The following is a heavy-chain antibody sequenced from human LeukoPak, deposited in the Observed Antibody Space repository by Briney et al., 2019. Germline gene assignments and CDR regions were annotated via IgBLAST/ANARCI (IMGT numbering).Heavy chain of an antibody. CDR2: LYHSDSI. V-gene: IGHV4-38-2*02. CDR3: ARQHDSYHYYYVDV. J-gene: IGHJ6*03. CDR1: GYSISSGYY. Sequence: PSETLSLTCTVSGYSISSGYYWIWIRQPPGKGLEWIGSLYHSDSIYYNPSLESRVTMSVDTSKSQFSLKLSFVTAADTAVYYCARQHDSYHYYYVDVWGTGTTVTVSS. D-gene: IGHD6-13*01.